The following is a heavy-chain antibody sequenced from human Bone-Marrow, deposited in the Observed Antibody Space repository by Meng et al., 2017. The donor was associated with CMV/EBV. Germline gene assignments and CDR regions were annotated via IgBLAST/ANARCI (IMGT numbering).Heavy chain of an antibody. CDR1: GYTFTSYD. CDR3: ASPDCSSSSCYYGMDV. Sequence: ASVKVSCKASGYTFTSYDINWVRQATGQGLEWMGWMNPNSGSTGYAQKFQGRVIMTWNTSISTADIEPSSLRSVDTAVYYSASPDCSSSSCYYGMDVWGQGTTVTVSS. CDR2: MNPNSGST. J-gene: IGHJ6*02. D-gene: IGHD2-2*01. V-gene: IGHV1-8*01.